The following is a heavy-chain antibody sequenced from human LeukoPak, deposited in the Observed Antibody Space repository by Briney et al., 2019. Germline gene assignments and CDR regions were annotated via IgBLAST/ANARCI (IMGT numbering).Heavy chain of an antibody. V-gene: IGHV3-49*04. D-gene: IGHD4-23*01. J-gene: IGHJ4*02. Sequence: PGRSLRLSCTASGFTFGDYAMSWVRQAPGKGLEWVGFIRSKAYGGATEHAASVRGRFTISRDDSKSVAHLQMNSLRTEDTAVYYCTRARTVVTGGFDYWGQGTLVTVSS. CDR2: IRSKAYGGAT. CDR1: GFTFGDYA. CDR3: TRARTVVTGGFDY.